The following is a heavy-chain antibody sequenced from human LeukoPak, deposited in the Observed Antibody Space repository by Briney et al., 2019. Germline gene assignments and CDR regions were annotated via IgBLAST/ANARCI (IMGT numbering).Heavy chain of an antibody. J-gene: IGHJ6*03. CDR3: ATLCCGSYYMDV. CDR2: IIPISGTT. CDR1: GGTLNSYV. V-gene: IGHV1-69*06. Sequence: SVKVSCKASGGTLNSYVISWVRQAPGQGLDWMGGIIPISGTTNYAQKFQGRVTITADKSTSTAYMELSSLRSEDTAVYYCATLCCGSYYMDVWGKGTTVTVSS. D-gene: IGHD2-15*01.